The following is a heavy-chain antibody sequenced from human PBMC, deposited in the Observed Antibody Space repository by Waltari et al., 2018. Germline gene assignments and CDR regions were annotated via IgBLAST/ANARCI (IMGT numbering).Heavy chain of an antibody. CDR2: INHSGST. CDR1: GGSFSGYY. CDR3: ARGRSAAAGNAGNWFDP. V-gene: IGHV4-34*01. Sequence: QVQLQQWGPGLLKPSETLSLTCAVYGGSFSGYYWSWIRQPPGKGLEWIGEINHSGSTNSNPSLKSRVTISVDTSKNQFSLKLSSVTAADTAVYYCARGRSAAAGNAGNWFDPWGQGTLVTVSS. D-gene: IGHD6-13*01. J-gene: IGHJ5*02.